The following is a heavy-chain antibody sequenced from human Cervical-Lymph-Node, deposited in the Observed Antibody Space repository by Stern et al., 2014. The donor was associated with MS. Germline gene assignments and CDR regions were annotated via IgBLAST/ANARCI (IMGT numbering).Heavy chain of an antibody. CDR2: ISYDGSNK. J-gene: IGHJ2*01. V-gene: IGHV3-30-3*01. Sequence: LVESGGGVVQPGRSLRLSCEASGFTFSSYAMHWVRQAPGKGLEWVAGISYDGSNKYHADSVKSRFTISRDNSKNTLYLQMNSLRPEDTAVYYCARMTTVTNWYFDLWGRGTLVTVSS. CDR3: ARMTTVTNWYFDL. CDR1: GFTFSSYA. D-gene: IGHD4-17*01.